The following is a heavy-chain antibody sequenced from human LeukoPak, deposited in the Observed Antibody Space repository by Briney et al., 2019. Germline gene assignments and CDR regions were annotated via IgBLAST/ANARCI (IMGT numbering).Heavy chain of an antibody. CDR3: ARIQGYSYDNIDY. V-gene: IGHV2-26*01. Sequence: SGPTLVKPTETLTLTCTVSGFSLSNARMGVSWIRQPPGKALEWLAHIFSNDEKSYSTSLKSRLTISKDTSKSQVVLTMTNMDPADTATYYCARIQGYSYDNIDYWGQGTLVTASS. CDR2: IFSNDEK. CDR1: GFSLSNARMG. J-gene: IGHJ4*02. D-gene: IGHD5-18*01.